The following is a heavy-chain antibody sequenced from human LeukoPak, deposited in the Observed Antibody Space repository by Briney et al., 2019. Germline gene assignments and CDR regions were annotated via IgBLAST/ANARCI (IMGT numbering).Heavy chain of an antibody. Sequence: GGSLRLSCAASGFTFSSYATSWVRQAPGKGLEWVSAISGSGGSTYYADSVKGRFTISRDNSKNTLYLQMNSLRAEDTAVYYCAKGPHGGNAGYWGQGTLVTVSS. J-gene: IGHJ4*02. CDR2: ISGSGGST. V-gene: IGHV3-23*01. CDR1: GFTFSSYA. CDR3: AKGPHGGNAGY. D-gene: IGHD4-23*01.